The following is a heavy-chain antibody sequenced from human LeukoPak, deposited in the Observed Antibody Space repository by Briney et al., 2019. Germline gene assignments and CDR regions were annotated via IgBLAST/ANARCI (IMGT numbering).Heavy chain of an antibody. Sequence: ASVKVSCKASGYTFTSYGISWVRQAPGQGLEWMGWISAYNGNTNYAQKLQGRVTMTTDTSMSTAYMELRSLRSDDTAVYYCARDGGVYYYDSSGPWWFDPWGQGTLVTVSS. CDR1: GYTFTSYG. V-gene: IGHV1-18*01. D-gene: IGHD3-22*01. CDR2: ISAYNGNT. CDR3: ARDGGVYYYDSSGPWWFDP. J-gene: IGHJ5*02.